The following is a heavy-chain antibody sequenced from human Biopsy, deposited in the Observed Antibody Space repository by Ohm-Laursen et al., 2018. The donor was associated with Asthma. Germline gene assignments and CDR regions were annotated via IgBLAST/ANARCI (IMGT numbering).Heavy chain of an antibody. CDR3: ASRGGDFWSGYYMDC. D-gene: IGHD3-3*01. CDR1: GFSFGSFG. Sequence: SLRLSCAASGFSFGSFGIHWVRQVPGKGPEWVALISFDGRYEYYADSVKGRFTISRDNPMKRLYLQMSSLTAEDTAVYYCASRGGDFWSGYYMDCWGQGTLVTVSS. CDR2: ISFDGRYE. J-gene: IGHJ4*02. V-gene: IGHV3-30*03.